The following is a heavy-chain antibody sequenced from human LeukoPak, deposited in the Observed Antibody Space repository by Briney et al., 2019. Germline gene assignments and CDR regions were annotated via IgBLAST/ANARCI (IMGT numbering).Heavy chain of an antibody. Sequence: GGSLRLSCAASGFTFDDYAMHWVRQAPGKGLEWVSRISGDGGSTYYADSVKGRFTIPRDNSKNSLYLQMNSLRTEDTALYYCAKVRSGSYYNVDGMDVWGQGTTVTVSS. V-gene: IGHV3-43*02. D-gene: IGHD3-10*01. CDR1: GFTFDDYA. CDR2: ISGDGGST. CDR3: AKVRSGSYYNVDGMDV. J-gene: IGHJ6*02.